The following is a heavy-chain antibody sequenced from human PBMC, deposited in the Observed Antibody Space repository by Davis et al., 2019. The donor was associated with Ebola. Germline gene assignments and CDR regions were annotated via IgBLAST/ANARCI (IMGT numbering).Heavy chain of an antibody. J-gene: IGHJ6*02. Sequence: MPGGSLRLSCSLSGGSFNGYDWTWIRQPPGKGLEWVGEINHSGSTNYNPSLKSRVTILVDTSKNQFPLNLNSVTAADTAVYYCGRDAEDYYGMDVWGQGTTVTVSS. V-gene: IGHV4-34*01. CDR3: GRDAEDYYGMDV. CDR2: INHSGST. CDR1: GGSFNGYD.